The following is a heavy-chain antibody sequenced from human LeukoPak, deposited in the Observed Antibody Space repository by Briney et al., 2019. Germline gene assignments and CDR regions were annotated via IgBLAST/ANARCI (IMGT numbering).Heavy chain of an antibody. J-gene: IGHJ6*02. Sequence: ASVKVSCKASGYTFTSYGISWVRQAPGQGLEWMGWISACNGNTNYAQKLQGRVTMTTDTSTSTAYMELRSLRSEDTAVYYCASSLPPHSMYYYYGMDVWGQGTTVTVSS. V-gene: IGHV1-18*01. CDR3: ASSLPPHSMYYYYGMDV. CDR2: ISACNGNT. CDR1: GYTFTSYG.